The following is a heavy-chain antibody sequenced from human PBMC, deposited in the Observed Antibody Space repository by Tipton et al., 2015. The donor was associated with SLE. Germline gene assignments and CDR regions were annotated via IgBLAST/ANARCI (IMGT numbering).Heavy chain of an antibody. Sequence: SLRLSCAASGFTFSSYGMHWVRQAPGKGLEWVASIWSDGSNKYYADSVRGRFTISRDNSKNTLYLQMNSLRAEDTAVYFCARQTVSCHDYWGQGTLVTVSS. CDR3: ARQTVSCHDY. V-gene: IGHV3-30*19. J-gene: IGHJ4*02. D-gene: IGHD2-2*01. CDR2: IWSDGSNK. CDR1: GFTFSSYG.